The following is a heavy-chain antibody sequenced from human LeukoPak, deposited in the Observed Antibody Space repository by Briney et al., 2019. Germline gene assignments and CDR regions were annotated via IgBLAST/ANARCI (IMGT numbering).Heavy chain of an antibody. CDR1: GGSFSGYY. Sequence: SETLSLTCAAYGGSFSGYYWSWIRQPPGKGLEWIGEINHSGSTNYNPSLKSRVTISVDTSKNQFSLKLSSVTAADTAVYYCARFPPHSRAAAAGTLYHRGAFDIWGQGTMVTVSS. CDR3: ARFPPHSRAAAAGTLYHRGAFDI. V-gene: IGHV4-34*01. J-gene: IGHJ3*02. D-gene: IGHD6-13*01. CDR2: INHSGST.